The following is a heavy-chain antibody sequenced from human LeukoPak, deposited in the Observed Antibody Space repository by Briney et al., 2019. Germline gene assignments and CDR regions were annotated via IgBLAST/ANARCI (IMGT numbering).Heavy chain of an antibody. D-gene: IGHD5-12*01. Sequence: ASVTVSCKASGYTFTSYDINWVRQATGQGLEWMGWMNPNSGNTGYAQKFQGRVTMTRNSSIRTAYMELSSLRSGDRAVYDCARARGYSGYEKYYYMDVWGKGTTVTISS. V-gene: IGHV1-8*01. CDR3: ARARGYSGYEKYYYMDV. CDR2: MNPNSGNT. CDR1: GYTFTSYD. J-gene: IGHJ6*03.